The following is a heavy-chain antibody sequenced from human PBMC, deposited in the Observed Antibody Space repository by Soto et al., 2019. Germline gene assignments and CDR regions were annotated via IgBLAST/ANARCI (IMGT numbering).Heavy chain of an antibody. CDR2: IMPVFGKA. J-gene: IGHJ4*02. D-gene: IGHD3-22*01. V-gene: IGHV1-69*13. CDR3: ARQFDYDTSGYYYAY. CDR1: GGTFSENT. Sequence: ASVKVSCKASGGTFSENTISWVRQAPGQGLEWMGGIMPVFGKANYAQKFQGRVTITADEYTRTAYMELSRLKSEDTAVYYCARQFDYDTSGYYYAYWGQGTLVTVSS.